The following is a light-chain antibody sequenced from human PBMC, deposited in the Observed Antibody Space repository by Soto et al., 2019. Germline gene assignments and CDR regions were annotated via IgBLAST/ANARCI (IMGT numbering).Light chain of an antibody. J-gene: IGKJ4*01. CDR1: QSVSSTY. V-gene: IGKV3-20*01. Sequence: EIVLTQSPGTLSLSPGEIATLSCRASQSVSSTYLAWYQHTPGQAPRLRIYGASSRANGIPDRFSGSGSGTDFTLTISRLEPEDFAVYYCQQYESSPTTFGGGTKVEIK. CDR3: QQYESSPTT. CDR2: GAS.